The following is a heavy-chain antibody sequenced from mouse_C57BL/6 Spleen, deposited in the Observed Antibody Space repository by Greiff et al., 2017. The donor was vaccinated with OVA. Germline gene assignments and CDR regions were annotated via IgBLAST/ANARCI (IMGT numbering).Heavy chain of an antibody. CDR1: GFTFSDYG. J-gene: IGHJ1*03. Sequence: EVKLVESGGGLVKPGGSLKLSCAASGFTFSDYGMHWVRQAPEKGLEWVAYISSGSSTIYYADTVKGRFTISRDNAKNTLFLQMTSLMSEDTARYYCARPYYYGSSYDWYFDGWGTGTTVTVSS. D-gene: IGHD1-1*01. CDR2: ISSGSSTI. CDR3: ARPYYYGSSYDWYFDG. V-gene: IGHV5-17*01.